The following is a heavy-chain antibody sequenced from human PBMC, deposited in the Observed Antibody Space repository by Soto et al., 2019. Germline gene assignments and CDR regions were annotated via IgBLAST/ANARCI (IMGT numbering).Heavy chain of an antibody. CDR2: VSAYDGAT. V-gene: IGHV1-18*01. CDR1: GYVFTGWG. CDR3: ARDRAGLLEF. J-gene: IGHJ4*02. D-gene: IGHD3-10*01. Sequence: ASVKVSCEALGYVFTGWGISWVRQVPGQGLEWVGWVSAYDGATRSSEKLQGRISVTRDKSTSTVYMDLTNLRSDDAAVYYCARDRAGLLEFWGQGTLVTVSS.